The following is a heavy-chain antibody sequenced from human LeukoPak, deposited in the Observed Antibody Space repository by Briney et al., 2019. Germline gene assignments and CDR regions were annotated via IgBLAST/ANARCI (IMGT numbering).Heavy chain of an antibody. CDR3: ARASAAGIMLDS. CDR1: GFTFSSYA. D-gene: IGHD6-13*01. J-gene: IGHJ4*02. V-gene: IGHV3-23*01. Sequence: GGSLRLSCAASGFTFSSYAMSWVRQAPGKGLEWVSGITGIGANTYYADSVKGRFTISRDNAKNTLYLQMNSLRAEDTAVYYCARASAAGIMLDSWGQGTLVTVSS. CDR2: ITGIGANT.